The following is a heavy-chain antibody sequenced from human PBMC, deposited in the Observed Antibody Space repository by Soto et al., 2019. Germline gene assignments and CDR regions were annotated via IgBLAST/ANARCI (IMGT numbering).Heavy chain of an antibody. CDR1: GFTFNYYG. CDR2: ISYDGSKQ. Sequence: QTQVVESGGGVVQPGTSLRLSCAASGFTFNYYGMHWVRQAPGKGLEWMAVISYDGSKQHYADSVKGRFAISRDNSRNTVHLQLNRLRPEDTAVYYCATMGPGPILEDRFYYYVIDVWGQGTTVTVSS. J-gene: IGHJ6*02. CDR3: ATMGPGPILEDRFYYYVIDV. D-gene: IGHD3-10*02. V-gene: IGHV3-30*03.